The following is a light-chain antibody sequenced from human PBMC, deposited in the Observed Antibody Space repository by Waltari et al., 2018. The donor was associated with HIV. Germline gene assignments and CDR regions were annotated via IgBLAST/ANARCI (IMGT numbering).Light chain of an antibody. Sequence: SYVLTQPPSVSVAPGKTARITCGGNNIGINSVHWYQQKPGQAPVPVIYDDSDRPSGIPERFSGSNSGNTATLTISRVEAGDEADYYCQVWDSSSDLNWVFGGGTKLTVL. J-gene: IGLJ3*02. CDR1: NIGINS. V-gene: IGLV3-21*04. CDR2: DDS. CDR3: QVWDSSSDLNWV.